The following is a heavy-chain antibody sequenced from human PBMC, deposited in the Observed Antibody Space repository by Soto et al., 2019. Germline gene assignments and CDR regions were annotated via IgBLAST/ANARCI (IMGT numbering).Heavy chain of an antibody. D-gene: IGHD7-27*01. Sequence: EVQLVESGGGLVQPGGSLRLSCAASGFSFSSKYMHWVRQISGKGLMWVSRINNDGSSTIYADSVKGRFTISRDNAENSVYLQMNSLRAEDTAVYFCARGDPLGDAFDFWGQGTMVTVSS. J-gene: IGHJ3*01. CDR1: GFSFSSKY. CDR2: INNDGSST. V-gene: IGHV3-74*01. CDR3: ARGDPLGDAFDF.